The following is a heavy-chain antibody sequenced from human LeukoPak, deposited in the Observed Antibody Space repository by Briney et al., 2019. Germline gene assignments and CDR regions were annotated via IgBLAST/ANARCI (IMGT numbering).Heavy chain of an antibody. CDR1: GGSISSYY. D-gene: IGHD5-12*01. J-gene: IGHJ5*02. Sequence: SETPSLTCTVSGGSISSYYWSWIRQPPGKGLEWIGYIYYSGSTNYNPSLKRRVTISVDTSKNQFSLKLSSVTAADTAVYYCARDRGYSGYDPRFNWFDPWGQGTLVTVSS. CDR3: ARDRGYSGYDPRFNWFDP. V-gene: IGHV4-59*01. CDR2: IYYSGST.